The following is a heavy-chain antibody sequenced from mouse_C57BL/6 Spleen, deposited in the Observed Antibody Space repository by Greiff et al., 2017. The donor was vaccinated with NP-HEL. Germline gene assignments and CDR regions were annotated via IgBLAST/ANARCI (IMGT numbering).Heavy chain of an antibody. V-gene: IGHV14-2*01. D-gene: IGHD2-4*01. Sequence: VQLQQSGAELVKPGASVKLSCTASGFNIKDYYMHWVKQRTEQGLEWIGRIDPEDGETKYAPNFPGKATITADTSTNTADLQRSSRTTEDTAVYYCARWMITPDYWGQGTTLTVSS. CDR2: IDPEDGET. J-gene: IGHJ2*01. CDR3: ARWMITPDY. CDR1: GFNIKDYY.